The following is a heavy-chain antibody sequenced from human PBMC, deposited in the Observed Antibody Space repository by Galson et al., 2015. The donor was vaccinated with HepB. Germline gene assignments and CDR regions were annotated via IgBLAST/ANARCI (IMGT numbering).Heavy chain of an antibody. CDR2: INPNGGGT. J-gene: IGHJ4*02. V-gene: IGHV1-2*02. Sequence: SVKVSCKASGYTFTGYYMHWVRQAPGQGLEWMGWINPNGGGTNYAQKFQGRVTMTRDTSISTAYMELSRLRSDDTAVYYCARARAIWEQLVPVGYWGQGTLVTVSS. CDR3: ARARAIWEQLVPVGY. CDR1: GYTFTGYY. D-gene: IGHD6-6*01.